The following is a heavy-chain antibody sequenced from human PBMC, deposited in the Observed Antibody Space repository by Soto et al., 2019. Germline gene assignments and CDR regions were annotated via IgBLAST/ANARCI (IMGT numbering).Heavy chain of an antibody. Sequence: SETLSLTCTVSDASISSSHWSWIRQPPGKGLEFIGYISSSGSSNYNPSLKSRVTISVDTAKSQFSLKLTSVTAADTAVYYCTSMYYYKRYYYGMDVWGQGTTVTVSS. J-gene: IGHJ6*02. CDR2: ISSSGSS. CDR3: TSMYYYKRYYYGMDV. V-gene: IGHV4-59*12. D-gene: IGHD3-10*01. CDR1: DASISSSH.